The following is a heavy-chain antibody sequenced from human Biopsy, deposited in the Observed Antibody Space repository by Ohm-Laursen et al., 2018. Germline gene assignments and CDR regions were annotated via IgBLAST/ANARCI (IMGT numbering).Heavy chain of an antibody. CDR2: INPNSGTT. D-gene: IGHD3-9*01. Sequence: ASVKVSCKTSGYTFTGYFLHWVRQVPGQGLEWTGWINPNSGTTKIAENFQGSVTMTRDTSITTAYLDLTRLTSDDTAVYFCAKGQDLTAGAEYFQYWGQGALITVPS. V-gene: IGHV1-2*04. CDR3: AKGQDLTAGAEYFQY. CDR1: GYTFTGYF. J-gene: IGHJ1*01.